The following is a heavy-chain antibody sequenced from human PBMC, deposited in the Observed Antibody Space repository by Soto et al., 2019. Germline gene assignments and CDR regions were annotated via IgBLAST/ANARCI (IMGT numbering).Heavy chain of an antibody. CDR1: GGSISSTNW. CDR3: ANLAMAGPYWYFDL. J-gene: IGHJ2*01. V-gene: IGHV4-4*02. D-gene: IGHD6-19*01. CDR2: ISHSGSA. Sequence: QVQLQESGPGLVKPSGTLSLACAVSGGSISSTNWWSWVRQPPGKGLEWIGEISHSGSATYNPSLKSRITISLDKSKNQFSLILNSVTAADTAVYYCANLAMAGPYWYFDLWGRGTLVTVSS.